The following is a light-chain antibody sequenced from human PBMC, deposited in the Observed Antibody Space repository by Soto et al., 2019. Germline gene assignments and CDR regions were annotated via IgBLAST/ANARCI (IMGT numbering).Light chain of an antibody. J-gene: IGKJ1*01. CDR2: GAS. V-gene: IGKV3-15*01. Sequence: ETVTTQSTATLSVSPAERATLSCRASQSVSSNLAWYQQKPGQAPRLLIYGASTRATGIPARSSGSGSGTEFTLTISSLQSEDFAVYYCQQYNNWPMFGQGTKVDIK. CDR1: QSVSSN. CDR3: QQYNNWPM.